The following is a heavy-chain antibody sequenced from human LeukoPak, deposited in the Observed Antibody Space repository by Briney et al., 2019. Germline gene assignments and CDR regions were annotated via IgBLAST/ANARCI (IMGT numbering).Heavy chain of an antibody. D-gene: IGHD6-13*01. Sequence: GGSLKLSCAVSGFTFTNYWMNWIRQAPGKGLEWVASIKQNGGEKSYVDSVKGRFTISRDNAKNSLYLQMSSLRAEDTAVYYCARDGTAAGLYFDLWGQGTLVTVSS. CDR2: IKQNGGEK. V-gene: IGHV3-7*01. J-gene: IGHJ4*01. CDR1: GFTFTNYW. CDR3: ARDGTAAGLYFDL.